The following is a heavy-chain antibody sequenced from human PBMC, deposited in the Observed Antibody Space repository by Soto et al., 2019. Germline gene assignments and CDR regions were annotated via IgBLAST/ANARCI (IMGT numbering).Heavy chain of an antibody. J-gene: IGHJ4*02. CDR1: GGCIKSSTDQ. D-gene: IGHD1-1*01. Sequence: SETMSLTCTVCGGCIKSSTDQWDWISQPPGRSLEWIGSAYYSESTYYNPSLKSRVAVSVDTSKNQFSLKVTSVTAADTAVYCCARHWSWKVGCWGQRPLGTVCS. CDR2: AYYSEST. V-gene: IGHV4-39*01. CDR3: ARHWSWKVGC.